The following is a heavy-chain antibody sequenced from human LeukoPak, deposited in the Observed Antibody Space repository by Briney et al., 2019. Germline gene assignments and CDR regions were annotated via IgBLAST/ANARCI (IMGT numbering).Heavy chain of an antibody. J-gene: IGHJ4*02. CDR3: ARARWGSSSYYFDY. D-gene: IGHD6-13*01. CDR2: IKQDGSEK. V-gene: IGHV3-7*01. Sequence: GGSLRLSGAASGFSFSTYWMSWVRQAPGKGLELVANIKQDGSEKYYVDSVRGRFIISRDNARNSLYLQMNSLRDDDTAVYYCARARWGSSSYYFDYWGLGTLVTVSS. CDR1: GFSFSTYW.